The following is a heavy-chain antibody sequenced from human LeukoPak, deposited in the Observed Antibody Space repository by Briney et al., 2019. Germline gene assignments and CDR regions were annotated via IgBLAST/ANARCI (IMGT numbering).Heavy chain of an antibody. J-gene: IGHJ4*02. CDR2: IYYSGST. CDR1: GGSISSSSYY. CDR3: ARASPDYGDYGGYFDY. Sequence: SETLSLTCTVSGGSISSSSYYWGWIRQPPGKGLEWIGSIYYSGSTYYNPSLKSRVTISVDTSKNQFSLKLSSVTAADTAVYYCARASPDYGDYGGYFDYWGQGTLVTVSS. D-gene: IGHD4-17*01. V-gene: IGHV4-39*01.